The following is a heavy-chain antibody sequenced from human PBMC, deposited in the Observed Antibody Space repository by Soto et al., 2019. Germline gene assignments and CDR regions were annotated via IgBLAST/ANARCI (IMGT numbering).Heavy chain of an antibody. CDR3: SRQRARGSSWYFDY. Sequence: QLQLQESGPGLVKPSETLSLTCTVSGGSISSSSYYWGWIRQPPGKGLEWIGSIYYRGSTYYNPSLTIRVPISVDTSKNQFSLKLSSVTAADTAVYYCSRQRARGSSWYFDYWGQGTLVTVSS. D-gene: IGHD6-13*01. CDR2: IYYRGST. V-gene: IGHV4-39*01. J-gene: IGHJ4*02. CDR1: GGSISSSSYY.